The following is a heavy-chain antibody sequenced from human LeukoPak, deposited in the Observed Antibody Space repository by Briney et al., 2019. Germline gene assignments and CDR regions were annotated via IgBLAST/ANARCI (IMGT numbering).Heavy chain of an antibody. CDR2: IWYDGTNK. CDR1: GFTFSSYG. V-gene: IGHV3-33*01. J-gene: IGHJ4*02. Sequence: PGGSLRLSCVASGFTFSSYGMHWVRQAPGKGLERVAVIWYDGTNKYYADSVKGRFTISRDSPKNTLYLQMNSLRAEDTAVYYCARAAYDNSGYLTLWGQGTLVTVSS. CDR3: ARAAYDNSGYLTL. D-gene: IGHD3-22*01.